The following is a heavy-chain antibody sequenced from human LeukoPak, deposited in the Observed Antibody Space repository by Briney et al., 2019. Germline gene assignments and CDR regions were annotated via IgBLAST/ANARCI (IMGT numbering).Heavy chain of an antibody. D-gene: IGHD7-27*01. CDR3: ARVVNWGLRYFDL. Sequence: PSETLSLTCTVSGASISSSYWSWIRPPPGMGLEWIGYIYSSGTTNYSPSLKSRLTISIDTSKNQYSLKLTSVTAADTAVYYCARVVNWGLRYFDLWGRGTLVTVSS. CDR2: IYSSGTT. CDR1: GASISSSY. J-gene: IGHJ2*01. V-gene: IGHV4-59*01.